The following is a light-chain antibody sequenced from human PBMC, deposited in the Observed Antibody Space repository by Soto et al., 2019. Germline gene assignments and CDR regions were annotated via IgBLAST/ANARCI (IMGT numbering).Light chain of an antibody. CDR2: AAS. V-gene: IGKV1-39*01. CDR1: QSISSY. Sequence: DIQMTQSPSFLSASVGDRVTITCRASQSISSYLNWYQHKPGKAPKLLIYAASSLQSGVPSRFSGSGSGTDFTLTITTLQAEDIATYYCQQSYITPWTFGQGTKVEIK. J-gene: IGKJ1*01. CDR3: QQSYITPWT.